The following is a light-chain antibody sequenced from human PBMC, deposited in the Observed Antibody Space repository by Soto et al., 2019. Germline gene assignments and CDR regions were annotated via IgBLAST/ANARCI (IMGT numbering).Light chain of an antibody. Sequence: DAVLTQSPLSLPVTLGQPASISCTSSQSLVFSDGNIYLDWFQQRPGQSPRRLIYKVSNRDSGVPDRFSGSGSGTDFTLKISRVEAEGVGVYYCMQGTGWPWTIGQGTKVDIK. CDR2: KVS. V-gene: IGKV2-30*01. CDR3: MQGTGWPWT. CDR1: QSLVFSDGNIY. J-gene: IGKJ1*01.